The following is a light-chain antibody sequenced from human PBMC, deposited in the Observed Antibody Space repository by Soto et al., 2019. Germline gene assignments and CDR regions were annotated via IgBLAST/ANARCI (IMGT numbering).Light chain of an antibody. V-gene: IGLV2-11*01. CDR2: DVS. CDR3: CSYAGSYIYV. CDR1: SSDVGRYNS. Sequence: QSALTQPRSVSGSAGQSVTISCTGTSSDVGRYNSVSWYQQHPGKAPKLIISDVSERPSGVPDRFSGSKSGNTASLTISGLQAEDEADYHCCSYAGSYIYVFGSGTQLTVL. J-gene: IGLJ6*01.